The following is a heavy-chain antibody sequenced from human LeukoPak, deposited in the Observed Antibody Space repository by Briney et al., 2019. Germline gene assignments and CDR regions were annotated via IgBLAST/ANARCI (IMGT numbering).Heavy chain of an antibody. CDR3: ARGYFY. CDR2: IYDSVRT. J-gene: IGHJ4*02. V-gene: IGHV4-59*01. CDR1: GVSISNYY. Sequence: SETLSLTCTVSGVSISNYYWSWIRQPPGKGLEWIGYIYDSVRTNYNPSLRSRVTISADTSKNQFYLELTSVTAADTAVYYCARGYFYWGQGTLVTVSS. D-gene: IGHD1-1*01.